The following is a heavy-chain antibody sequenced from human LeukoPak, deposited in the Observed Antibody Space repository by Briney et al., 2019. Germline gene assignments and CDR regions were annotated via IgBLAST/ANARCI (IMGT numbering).Heavy chain of an antibody. D-gene: IGHD3-10*01. V-gene: IGHV4-34*01. J-gene: IGHJ4*02. CDR1: GGSFSGYH. Sequence: SETLSLTCAVYGGSFSGYHWSWIRQPPGKGMEWMGEINLSGSTDYKPSLKSRVTISVNKSKTQSSLKLSSVTAADTAVYCCARGLRAMVRASPFDYWGQGTLVTVSS. CDR3: ARGLRAMVRASPFDY. CDR2: INLSGST.